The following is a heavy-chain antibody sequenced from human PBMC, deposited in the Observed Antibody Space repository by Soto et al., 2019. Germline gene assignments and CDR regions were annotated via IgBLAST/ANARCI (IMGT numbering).Heavy chain of an antibody. Sequence: QVQLVQSGAEVKKPGASVKVSCKASGYTFTSYGISWVRQAPGQGLEWMGWISAYNGNTNYAQKLQGRVTMTTDTSTSTAYMELRSLTSDDTAVYYCARCLAAVAGASYYGMDVWGQGTTVTVSS. D-gene: IGHD6-19*01. CDR1: GYTFTSYG. CDR2: ISAYNGNT. J-gene: IGHJ6*02. CDR3: ARCLAAVAGASYYGMDV. V-gene: IGHV1-18*01.